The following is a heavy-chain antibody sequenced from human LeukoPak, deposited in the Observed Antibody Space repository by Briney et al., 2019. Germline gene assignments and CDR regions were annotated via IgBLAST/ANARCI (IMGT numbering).Heavy chain of an antibody. CDR1: GFTFSSYA. CDR3: ARDGGYCSSTSCSAYYYYYYMDV. CDR2: ISYDGSNK. D-gene: IGHD2-2*01. J-gene: IGHJ6*03. Sequence: GGSLRLSCAASGFTFSSYAMHWVRQAPGKGLGWVAVISYDGSNKYYADSVKGRFTISRDNSKNTLYLQMNSLRAEDTAVYYCARDGGYCSSTSCSAYYYYYYMDVWGKGTTVTVSS. V-gene: IGHV3-30*01.